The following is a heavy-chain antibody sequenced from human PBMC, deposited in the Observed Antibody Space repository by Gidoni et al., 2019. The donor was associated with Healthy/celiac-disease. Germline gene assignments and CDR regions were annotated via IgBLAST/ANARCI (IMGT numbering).Heavy chain of an antibody. CDR1: GFNFSNAW. J-gene: IGHJ4*02. D-gene: IGHD1-26*01. Sequence: EVQLVESGGGLVKPGGSLRLYCAASGFNFSNAWMSWVRQAPGKGREGVGRIKSKTDGGTTDYAAPVKGRFTISRDDSKNTLYLQMNSLKTEDTAVYYCTTAPLGSYFDYWGQGTLVTVSS. CDR3: TTAPLGSYFDY. V-gene: IGHV3-15*01. CDR2: IKSKTDGGTT.